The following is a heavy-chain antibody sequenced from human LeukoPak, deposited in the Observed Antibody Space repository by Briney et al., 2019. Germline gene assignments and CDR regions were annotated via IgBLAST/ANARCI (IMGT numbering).Heavy chain of an antibody. Sequence: GSLRLSCAASGFTFSSHSMNWVRQAPGKGLEWVSYISYSSGTIYYADSVKGRFTISRDNAKNSLYLQMSSLRAEDTAVYFCATVDRPSAYYYTYMDVWGKGPTVTVSS. V-gene: IGHV3-48*01. CDR1: GFTFSSHS. CDR3: ATVDRPSAYYYTYMDV. D-gene: IGHD3-22*01. J-gene: IGHJ6*03. CDR2: ISYSSGTI.